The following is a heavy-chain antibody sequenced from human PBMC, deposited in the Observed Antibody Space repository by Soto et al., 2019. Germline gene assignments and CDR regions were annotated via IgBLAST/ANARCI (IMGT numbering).Heavy chain of an antibody. D-gene: IGHD2-2*01. J-gene: IGHJ6*03. CDR2: ISGSGGST. Sequence: SLRLSCAASGFTFSSYAMSWVRQAPGKGLEWVSAISGSGGSTYYADSVKGRFTISRDNSKNTLYLQMNSLRAEDTAVYYCAKDDYQLVHYYYYMDVWGKGTTVTVSS. CDR3: AKDDYQLVHYYYYMDV. V-gene: IGHV3-23*01. CDR1: GFTFSSYA.